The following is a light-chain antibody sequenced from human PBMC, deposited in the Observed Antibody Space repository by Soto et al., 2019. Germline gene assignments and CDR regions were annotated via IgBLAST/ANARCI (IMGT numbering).Light chain of an antibody. V-gene: IGKV3-20*01. J-gene: IGKJ1*01. CDR2: GAS. CDR1: QSVSGSY. CDR3: PQYGSSPET. Sequence: EIVLTQSPGTLSLSPGGRATLSCRASQSVSGSYLAWYQQKPGQAPRLLIYGASSRATGIPDRFSGSGSGTDFTLTISRLEPEDFAVYYCPQYGSSPETFGQGTKLEIK.